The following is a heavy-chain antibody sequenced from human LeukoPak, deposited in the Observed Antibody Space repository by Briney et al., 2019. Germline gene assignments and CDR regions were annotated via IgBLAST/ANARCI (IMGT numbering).Heavy chain of an antibody. Sequence: GASVKVSCKASGYTFTGYYMHWVRQAPGQGLEWMGWINPNSGGTNYAQKVQGRVTMTRDTSISTAYMELSRLRSDDTAVYYCARDGAYCGGDCYFDPWGQGTLVTVSS. CDR3: ARDGAYCGGDCYFDP. CDR1: GYTFTGYY. CDR2: INPNSGGT. V-gene: IGHV1-2*02. J-gene: IGHJ5*02. D-gene: IGHD2-21*02.